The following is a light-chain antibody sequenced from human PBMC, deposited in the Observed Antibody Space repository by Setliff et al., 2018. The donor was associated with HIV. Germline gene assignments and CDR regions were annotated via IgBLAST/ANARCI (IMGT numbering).Light chain of an antibody. CDR1: SSDVGSYNL. J-gene: IGLJ1*01. Sequence: QSALAQPASVSGSPGQSITISCTGTSSDVGSYNLVSWYQQHPGKAPKLMIYEGSERPSGVSNRFSGSKSGNTASLTISGLQAEDEADYYCQSFDTSVSGSGVFGTGTKVTVL. CDR3: QSFDTSVSGSGV. CDR2: EGS. V-gene: IGLV2-23*01.